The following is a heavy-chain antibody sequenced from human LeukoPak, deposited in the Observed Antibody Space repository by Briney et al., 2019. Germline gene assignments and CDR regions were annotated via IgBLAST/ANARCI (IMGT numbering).Heavy chain of an antibody. V-gene: IGHV3-23*01. J-gene: IGHJ4*02. CDR1: GFPFCNYA. CDR2: ISGSGGST. D-gene: IGHD2-2*01. CDR3: AKGGGYCSSTSCYALDY. Sequence: GGSLRLSCAASGFPFCNYAMSWVRQAPGRGLEWVATISGSGGSTYYANSVKGRFTISRDNSKNTLYLQMNSLRAEDTAVYYCAKGGGYCSSTSCYALDYWGQGTLVTVSS.